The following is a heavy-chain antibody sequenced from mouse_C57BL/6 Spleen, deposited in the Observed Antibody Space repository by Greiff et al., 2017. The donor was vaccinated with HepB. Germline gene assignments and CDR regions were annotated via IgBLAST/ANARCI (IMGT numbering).Heavy chain of an antibody. V-gene: IGHV5-6*01. CDR2: ISSGGSYT. Sequence: EVQLMESGGDLVKPGGSLKLSCAASGFTFSSYGMSWVRQTPDKRLEWVATISSGGSYTYYPDSVKGRFTISRDNAKNTLYLKMSSLKSEDTAMYYCARQGPYGGGSWFAYWGQGTLVTVSA. D-gene: IGHD1-1*01. J-gene: IGHJ3*01. CDR3: ARQGPYGGGSWFAY. CDR1: GFTFSSYG.